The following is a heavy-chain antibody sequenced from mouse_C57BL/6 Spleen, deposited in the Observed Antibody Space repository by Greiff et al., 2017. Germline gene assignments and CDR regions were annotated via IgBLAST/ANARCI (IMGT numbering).Heavy chain of an antibody. V-gene: IGHV1-50*01. CDR2: IDPSDSYT. CDR1: GYTFTSYW. D-gene: IGHD3-3*01. J-gene: IGHJ2*01. Sequence: VQLQQSGAELVKPGASVKLSCKASGYTFTSYWMQWVKQRPGQGLEWIGEIDPSDSYTNYNQKFKGKATLTVDTSSSTAYMQLSSLTSEDSAVYYCARGDALYYFDYWGQGTTLTVSS. CDR3: ARGDALYYFDY.